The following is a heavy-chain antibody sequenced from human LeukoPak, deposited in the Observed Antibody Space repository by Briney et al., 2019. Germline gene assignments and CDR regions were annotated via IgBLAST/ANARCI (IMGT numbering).Heavy chain of an antibody. J-gene: IGHJ4*02. CDR2: ISGSSDST. Sequence: GGSLRLSCAASGFTFSSYAMSWVRQAPGKGLEWVSAISGSSDSTYYADSVKGRFTISGDNSKNTLYLQTNSLRAEDTAVYYCARVTMVRGVYFDYWGQGTLVTVSS. D-gene: IGHD3-10*01. V-gene: IGHV3-23*01. CDR3: ARVTMVRGVYFDY. CDR1: GFTFSSYA.